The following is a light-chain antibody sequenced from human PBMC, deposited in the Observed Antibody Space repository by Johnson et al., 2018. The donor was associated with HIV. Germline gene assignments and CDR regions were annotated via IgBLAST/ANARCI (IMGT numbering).Light chain of an antibody. V-gene: IGLV1-51*01. CDR2: DNN. CDR3: GTWDSSLTAGV. CDR1: SSNIGSNY. J-gene: IGLJ1*01. Sequence: QSVLTQPPSVSAATGQKVTISCSGSSSNIGSNYVSWYQQLPGTAPKLLIYDNNKRPSGIPDRFSGSKSGTSATLGITGLQTGDEADYYCGTWDSSLTAGVFGTATKVTVL.